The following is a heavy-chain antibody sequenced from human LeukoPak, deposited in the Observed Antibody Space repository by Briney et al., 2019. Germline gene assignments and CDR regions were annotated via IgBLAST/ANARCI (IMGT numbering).Heavy chain of an antibody. V-gene: IGHV3-23*01. CDR2: ITGSGDNT. Sequence: QSGGSLRLSCAASGFTFSSYWMHWVRQAPGKGLEWVSAITGSGDNTYNADSVKGRFTISRDNSKNTLYLQMNSLRAEDTAVYYCANYYDSSGYAYFDYWGQGTLVTVSS. J-gene: IGHJ4*02. CDR3: ANYYDSSGYAYFDY. D-gene: IGHD3-22*01. CDR1: GFTFSSYW.